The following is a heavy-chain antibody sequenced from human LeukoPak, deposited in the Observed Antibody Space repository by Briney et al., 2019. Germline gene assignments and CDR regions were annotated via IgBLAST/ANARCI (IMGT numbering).Heavy chain of an antibody. CDR3: ARDGANLDTAMVHLDY. Sequence: ASVKVSCKASGYTFTGYYMHWVRQAPGQGLGWMGWINPNSGGTNYAQKFQGRVTMTRDTSISTAYMELSRLRSDDTAVYYCARDGANLDTAMVHLDYWGQGTLVTVSS. CDR2: INPNSGGT. J-gene: IGHJ4*02. CDR1: GYTFTGYY. V-gene: IGHV1-2*02. D-gene: IGHD5-18*01.